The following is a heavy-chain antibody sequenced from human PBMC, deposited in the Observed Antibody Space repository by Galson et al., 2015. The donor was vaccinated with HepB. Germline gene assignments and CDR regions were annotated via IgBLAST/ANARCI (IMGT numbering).Heavy chain of an antibody. J-gene: IGHJ4*02. Sequence: SLRLSCAASGFTFSSYWMSWVRQAPGKGLEWVANIKQDGSEKYYVDSVKGRFTISRDNAKNSLYLQMNSLRAEDTAVYYCAREAALAAAAIPLYYFDYWGQGTLVTVSS. CDR3: AREAALAAAAIPLYYFDY. CDR1: GFTFSSYW. CDR2: IKQDGSEK. D-gene: IGHD6-13*01. V-gene: IGHV3-7*01.